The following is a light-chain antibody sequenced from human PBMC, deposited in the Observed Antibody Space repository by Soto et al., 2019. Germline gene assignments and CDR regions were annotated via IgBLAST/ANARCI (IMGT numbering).Light chain of an antibody. Sequence: EIVLTQSPATLSLSPGERATLSCRASQSVNKYLAWYQHKVGQPPRLLIYNASNRATGVPARFSGSGSGTDFSLTISSLEPEDFAVYYCQQRNTWPLTFGQVTRLDIK. J-gene: IGKJ5*01. CDR3: QQRNTWPLT. CDR1: QSVNKY. V-gene: IGKV3-11*01. CDR2: NAS.